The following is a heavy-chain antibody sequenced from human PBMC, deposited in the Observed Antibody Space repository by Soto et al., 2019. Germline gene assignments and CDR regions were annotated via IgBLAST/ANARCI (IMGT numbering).Heavy chain of an antibody. CDR3: ARGVSSGGKELTPRSILAY. CDR2: ISPYNGNT. CDR1: DYTFTTYG. Sequence: DSVQVSCKTSDYTFTTYGISWVRQAPGQGLEWMGWISPYNGNTNYPQKLQGRVTMTTATSTSTAYMEMRSLTSDDTAVYYCARGVSSGGKELTPRSILAYWSTGT. D-gene: IGHD2-15*01. V-gene: IGHV1-18*01. J-gene: IGHJ4*01.